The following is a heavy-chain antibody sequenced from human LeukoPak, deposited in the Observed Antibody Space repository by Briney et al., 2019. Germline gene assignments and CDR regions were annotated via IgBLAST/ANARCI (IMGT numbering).Heavy chain of an antibody. V-gene: IGHV4-39*01. D-gene: IGHD2-15*01. Sequence: SETLSLTCTVSGGSISSSSYYWGWIRQPPGKGLEWIGSIYYSGSTYYNPSLKSRVTISVDTSKNQFSLKLSSVTAADTAVYYCARGPHGNYVDYWGQGTLVTVSS. CDR3: ARGPHGNYVDY. J-gene: IGHJ4*02. CDR2: IYYSGST. CDR1: GGSISSSSYY.